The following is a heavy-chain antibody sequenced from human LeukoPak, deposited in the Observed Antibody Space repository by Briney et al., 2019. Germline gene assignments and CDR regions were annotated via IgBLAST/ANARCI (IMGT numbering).Heavy chain of an antibody. J-gene: IGHJ4*02. CDR1: GFTFSSYG. CDR3: AKDRGSGSYPSPLFDY. V-gene: IGHV3-33*06. D-gene: IGHD3-10*01. CDR2: IWFDGSNK. Sequence: PGRSLRLSCAASGFTFSSYGMHWVRQAPGKGLEWVAVIWFDGSNKYYADSVKGRFTISRDNSKNTLYLQMNSLRAEDTAVYYCAKDRGSGSYPSPLFDYWGQGTLVTVSS.